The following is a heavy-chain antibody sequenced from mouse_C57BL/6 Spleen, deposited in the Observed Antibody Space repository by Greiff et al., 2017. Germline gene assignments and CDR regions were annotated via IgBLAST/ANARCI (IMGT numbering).Heavy chain of an antibody. CDR2: IDPSDSYT. Sequence: QVQLQQPGAELVMPGASVKLSCKASGYTFTSYWMHWVKQRPGQGLEWIGEIDPSDSYTNYNQKFKGKSTLTVDKSSSTAYMQLSSLTSEDSAVYYCATLDYYGSSRFAYWGQGTLVTVAA. J-gene: IGHJ3*01. D-gene: IGHD1-1*01. V-gene: IGHV1-69*01. CDR1: GYTFTSYW. CDR3: ATLDYYGSSRFAY.